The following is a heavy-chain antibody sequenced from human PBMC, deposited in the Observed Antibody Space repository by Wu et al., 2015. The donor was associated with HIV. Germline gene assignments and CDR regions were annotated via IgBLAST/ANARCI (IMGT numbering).Heavy chain of an antibody. CDR2: ISAYNGNT. CDR3: ARRGGGFSGVVPAAPEVYYYYMDV. J-gene: IGHJ6*03. D-gene: IGHD2-2*01. CDR1: GYTFTSYG. V-gene: IGHV1-18*01. Sequence: VQLVQSGAEVKKPGASVKVSCKASGYTFTSYGISWVRQAPGQGLEWMGWISAYNGNTNYAQKLQGRVTMTTDTSTSTAYMELRSLRSDDTAVYYCARRGGGFSGVVPAAPEVYYYYMDVWGKGTTVTVSS.